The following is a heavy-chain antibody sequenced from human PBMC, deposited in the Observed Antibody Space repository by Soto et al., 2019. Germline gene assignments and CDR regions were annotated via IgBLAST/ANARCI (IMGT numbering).Heavy chain of an antibody. D-gene: IGHD6-13*01. Sequence: NPSETLSLTCTVSGGSISSYYWSWIRQPPGKGLEWIGYIYYSGSTNYNPSLKSRVTISVDTSKNQFSLKLSSVTAADTAVYYCATDLEPQHAGWFDPWGQGTLVTVSS. CDR1: GGSISSYY. CDR2: IYYSGST. V-gene: IGHV4-59*01. CDR3: ATDLEPQHAGWFDP. J-gene: IGHJ5*02.